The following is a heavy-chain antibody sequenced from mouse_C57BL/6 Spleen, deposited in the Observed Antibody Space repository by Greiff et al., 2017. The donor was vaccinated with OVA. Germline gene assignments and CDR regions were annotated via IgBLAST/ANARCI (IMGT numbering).Heavy chain of an antibody. J-gene: IGHJ4*01. CDR3: ARGNYGNYDAMDY. CDR1: GFTFSDYY. V-gene: IGHV5-16*01. D-gene: IGHD2-1*01. CDR2: INYDGSST. Sequence: EVQLVESEGGLVQPGSSMKLSCTASGFTFSDYYMAWVRQVPEKGLEWVANINYDGSSTYYLDSLKSRFIISRDNAKNILYLQMSSLKSEDTATYYCARGNYGNYDAMDYWGQGTSVTVSS.